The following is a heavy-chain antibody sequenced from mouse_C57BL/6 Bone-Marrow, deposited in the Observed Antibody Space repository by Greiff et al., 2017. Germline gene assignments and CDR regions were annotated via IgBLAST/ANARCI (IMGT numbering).Heavy chain of an antibody. CDR1: GYTFTSYG. J-gene: IGHJ3*01. D-gene: IGHD2-4*01. Sequence: VKLMESGAELARPGASVKLSCKASGYTFTSYGISWVKQRTGQGLEWIGEIYPRSGNTYYNEKFKGKATLTADKSSSTAYMELRSLTSEDSAVYFCARHYDYDGFAYWGQGTLVTVSA. CDR3: ARHYDYDGFAY. CDR2: IYPRSGNT. V-gene: IGHV1-81*01.